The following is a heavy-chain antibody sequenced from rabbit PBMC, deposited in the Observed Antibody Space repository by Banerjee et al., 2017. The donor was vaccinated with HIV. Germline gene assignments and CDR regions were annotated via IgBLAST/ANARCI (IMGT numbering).Heavy chain of an antibody. D-gene: IGHD6-1*01. CDR2: IYGGSSGYT. V-gene: IGHV1S40*01. CDR3: ARASYTYLGYPYGMGFDL. Sequence: QSLEESGGDLVKPGASLTLTCTASGFSFSSSYYMCWVRQAPGQGPEWIACIYGGSSGYTYYASWAKGRFTISKTSSTTVTLQMTSLTAADTATYFCARASYTYLGYPYGMGFDLWGQGTLVTVS. J-gene: IGHJ4*01. CDR1: GFSFSSSYY.